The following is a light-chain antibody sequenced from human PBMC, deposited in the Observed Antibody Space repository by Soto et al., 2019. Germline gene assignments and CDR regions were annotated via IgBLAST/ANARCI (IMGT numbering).Light chain of an antibody. V-gene: IGLV2-14*01. CDR2: EVS. CDR3: SSYTSSSTLV. Sequence: QSALTQPASVSGSPGQSITISCTGTSSDVGAYNYVSWYQQHPAKAPKLIIYEVSNRPSGVSNRFSGSKSGNTASLTISGLQAEDEAHYYCSSYTSSSTLVFGGGTQLTVL. J-gene: IGLJ2*01. CDR1: SSDVGAYNY.